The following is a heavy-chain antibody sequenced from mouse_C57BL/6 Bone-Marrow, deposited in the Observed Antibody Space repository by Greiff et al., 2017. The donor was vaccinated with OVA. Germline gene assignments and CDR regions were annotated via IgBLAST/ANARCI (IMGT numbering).Heavy chain of an antibody. Sequence: QVHVKQPGAELVMPGASVKLSCKASGYTFTSYWMHWVKQRPGQGLEWIGEIDPSDSYTNYNQKFKGKSTLTVDKSSSTAYMQLSSLTSEDSAVYYCARSYGNAMDYWGQGTSVTVSS. CDR2: IDPSDSYT. V-gene: IGHV1-69*01. J-gene: IGHJ4*01. CDR3: ARSYGNAMDY. CDR1: GYTFTSYW. D-gene: IGHD2-1*01.